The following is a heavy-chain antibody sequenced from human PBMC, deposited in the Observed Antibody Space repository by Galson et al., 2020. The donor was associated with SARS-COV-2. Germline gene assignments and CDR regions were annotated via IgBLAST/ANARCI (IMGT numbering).Heavy chain of an antibody. V-gene: IGHV3-30-3*01. CDR3: ATGIRSGSPKAPYFDY. CDR1: GFTFSSYA. J-gene: IGHJ4*02. D-gene: IGHD6-19*01. Sequence: GGSLRLSCAASGFTFSSYAMHWVRQAPGKGLEWVAVISYDGSNKYYADSVKGRFTISRDNSKNTLYLQMNSLRAEDTAVYYCATGIRSGSPKAPYFDYWGQGTLVTVSS. CDR2: ISYDGSNK.